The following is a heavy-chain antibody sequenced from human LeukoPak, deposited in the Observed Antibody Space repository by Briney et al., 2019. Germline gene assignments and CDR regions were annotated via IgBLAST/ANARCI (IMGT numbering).Heavy chain of an antibody. CDR2: INPKSGGT. J-gene: IGHJ4*01. Sequence: ASVKVSCKTSGYTFTGYYMHWVRQAPGQGLEWMGWINPKSGGTNYAQKFQGRVTMTRDTSTSTVYMELSSLRSEDTAVYYCASHSGLYGGYVDYWGQEPWSPSPQ. V-gene: IGHV1-2*02. CDR1: GYTFTGYY. CDR3: ASHSGLYGGYVDY. D-gene: IGHD3-16*01.